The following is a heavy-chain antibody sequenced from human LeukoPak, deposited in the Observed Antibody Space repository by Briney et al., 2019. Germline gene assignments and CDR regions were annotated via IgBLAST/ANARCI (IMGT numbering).Heavy chain of an antibody. CDR2: IYYSGTT. D-gene: IGHD3-22*01. CDR1: GGSISTYY. CDR3: ARTKVLPDYYDNSGGFDY. Sequence: SETLSLTCTVSGGSISTYYWNWIRQPPGKGLEWIGYIYYSGTTNYNPSLKSRVTISVDTSKNQFSLKLSSVTAADTAVYYCARTKVLPDYYDNSGGFDYWGQGTLVTVSS. V-gene: IGHV4-59*01. J-gene: IGHJ4*02.